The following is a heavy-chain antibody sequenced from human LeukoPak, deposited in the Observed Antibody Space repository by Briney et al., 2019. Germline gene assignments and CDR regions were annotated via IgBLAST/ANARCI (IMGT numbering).Heavy chain of an antibody. J-gene: IGHJ5*02. CDR2: ISWNSGSI. D-gene: IGHD3-3*01. CDR1: GFTFDDYA. CDR3: AKGATHYDFWSGYFKEDWFDP. V-gene: IGHV3-9*01. Sequence: PGGSLRLSCAASGFTFDDYAMHWVRQAPGKGLEWVSGISWNSGSIGYADSAKGRFTISRDNAKNSLYLQMNSLRAEDTALYYCAKGATHYDFWSGYFKEDWFDPWGQGTLVTVSS.